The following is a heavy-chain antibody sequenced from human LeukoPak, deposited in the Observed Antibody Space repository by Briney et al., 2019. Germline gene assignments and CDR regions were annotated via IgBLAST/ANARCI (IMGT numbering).Heavy chain of an antibody. D-gene: IGHD2-21*02. J-gene: IGHJ4*02. CDR2: INPSAGST. V-gene: IGHV1-46*01. CDR3: ARGGCGDSAAPFDD. Sequence: ASVKVSCKTSGYTFTSCYMHWVRQTPGQGLEWMGMINPSAGSTRYAQKFQGRVTMTTDTSTSTVYMELSSLRSEDTAVYYCARGGCGDSAAPFDDWGQGTLVPVSS. CDR1: GYTFTSCY.